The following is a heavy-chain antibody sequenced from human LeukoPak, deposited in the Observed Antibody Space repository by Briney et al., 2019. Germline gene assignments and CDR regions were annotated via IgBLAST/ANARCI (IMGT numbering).Heavy chain of an antibody. J-gene: IGHJ6*03. CDR3: ARGHSSSWSYYYYMDV. V-gene: IGHV1-18*01. D-gene: IGHD6-13*01. CDR2: ISAYNGNT. Sequence: ASVKVSCKASGYTFTSYGISWVRQAPGRGLEWMGWISAYNGNTNYAQKLQGRVTMTTDTSTSTAYMELRSLRSDDTAVYYCARGHSSSWSYYYYMDVWGKGTTVTVSS. CDR1: GYTFTSYG.